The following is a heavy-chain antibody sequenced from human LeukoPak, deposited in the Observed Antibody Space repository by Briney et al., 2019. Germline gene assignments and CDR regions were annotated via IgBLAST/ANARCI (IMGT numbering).Heavy chain of an antibody. CDR3: ARKYSSGWYGDAFDI. V-gene: IGHV4-59*08. CDR1: GGSISSYY. CDR2: IYYSGST. D-gene: IGHD6-19*01. J-gene: IGHJ3*02. Sequence: SETLSLTCTVSGGSISSYYWSWLRQPPGKGLEWIGYIYYSGSTNYNPSLTSRVTISVDTSKNQFSLKLSSVTAADTAVYYCARKYSSGWYGDAFDIWGQGTMVTVSS.